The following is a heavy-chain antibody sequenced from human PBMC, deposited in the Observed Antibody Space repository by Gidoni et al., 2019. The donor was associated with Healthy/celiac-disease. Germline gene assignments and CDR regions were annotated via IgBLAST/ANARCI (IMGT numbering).Heavy chain of an antibody. CDR3: ARNSIPSNYYDSPVWYYYFDY. J-gene: IGHJ4*02. CDR1: GFTVSSNY. CDR2: IDSGGRT. D-gene: IGHD3-22*01. Sequence: EVQLVESGGGLIQPGGSLRLSCSASGFTVSSNYMSWVRQAPGKGLEWVSVIDSGGRTYYADSVKGRFTISRDNSKSTLYLQMNSLRAEDTAVYYCARNSIPSNYYDSPVWYYYFDYWGQGTLVTVSS. V-gene: IGHV3-53*01.